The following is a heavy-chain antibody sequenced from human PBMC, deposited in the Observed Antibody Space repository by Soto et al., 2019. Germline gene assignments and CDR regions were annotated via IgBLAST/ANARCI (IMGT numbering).Heavy chain of an antibody. CDR2: ISGSGGST. Sequence: GGSLRLSCAAAGFNFSSYAMSWVRQAPGKGLEWVSAISGSGGSTYYADSVKGRFTISRDNSKNTLYLQMNSLRAEDTAVYYCAKSLVAATIDYFDYWGQGTLVTVSS. CDR3: AKSLVAATIDYFDY. D-gene: IGHD2-15*01. J-gene: IGHJ4*02. CDR1: GFNFSSYA. V-gene: IGHV3-23*01.